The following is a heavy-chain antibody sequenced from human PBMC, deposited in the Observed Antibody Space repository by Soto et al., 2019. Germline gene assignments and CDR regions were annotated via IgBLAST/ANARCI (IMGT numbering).Heavy chain of an antibody. CDR2: IIPIFGTA. V-gene: IGHV1-69*06. Sequence: SVKVSCKASGGTFSSYAISWVRQAPGQGLEWMGGIIPIFGTANYAQKFQGRVTITADKSTSTAYMELSSLRSEDTAVYYCASYLDYYDSSGYYDARAFDIWGQGTMATVSS. J-gene: IGHJ3*02. CDR1: GGTFSSYA. D-gene: IGHD3-22*01. CDR3: ASYLDYYDSSGYYDARAFDI.